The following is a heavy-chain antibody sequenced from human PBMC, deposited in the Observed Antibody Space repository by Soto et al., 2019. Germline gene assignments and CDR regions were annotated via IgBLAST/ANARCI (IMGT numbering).Heavy chain of an antibody. D-gene: IGHD2-15*01. CDR3: ARVGGGIIEVAFDI. CDR1: GYTFTSYG. J-gene: IGHJ3*02. V-gene: IGHV1-18*01. CDR2: ISAYNGNT. Sequence: ASVKVSCKASGYTFTSYGISWGRQAPGQGLEWMGWISAYNGNTNYAQKLQGRVTMTTDTSTSTAYMELRSLRSDDTALYYCARVGGGIIEVAFDIWGQGTMVTVSS.